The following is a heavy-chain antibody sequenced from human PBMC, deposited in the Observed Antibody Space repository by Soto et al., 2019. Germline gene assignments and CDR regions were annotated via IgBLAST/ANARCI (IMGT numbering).Heavy chain of an antibody. D-gene: IGHD7-27*01. CDR2: ISYDGSNK. Sequence: QVQLVESGGGVVQPGRSLRLSCAASGFTFSSYGMHWVRQAPGKGLEWVAVISYDGSNKYYADSVKGRFTISRDNSKNTLYLQMNSLRAEDTAGYYCAKDLGHGGRGAFDIWGQGTMFTVSS. CDR3: AKDLGHGGRGAFDI. CDR1: GFTFSSYG. J-gene: IGHJ3*02. V-gene: IGHV3-30*18.